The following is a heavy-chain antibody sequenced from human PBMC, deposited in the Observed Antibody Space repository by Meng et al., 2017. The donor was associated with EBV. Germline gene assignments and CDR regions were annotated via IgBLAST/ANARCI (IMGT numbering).Heavy chain of an antibody. J-gene: IGHJ4*02. CDR3: AHIIAARPFDY. CDR2: IYWDDDK. D-gene: IGHD6-6*01. V-gene: IGHV2-5*02. CDR1: GFSLSTRGVG. Sequence: QLTFKDSGPTLVKPTQTLPLTCTSPGFSLSTRGVGVGWIRQPPGKALEWLALIYWDDDKRYSPSLKSRLTITKDTSKNQVVLTMTNMDPVDAATYYCAHIIAARPFDYWGQGTLVTVSS.